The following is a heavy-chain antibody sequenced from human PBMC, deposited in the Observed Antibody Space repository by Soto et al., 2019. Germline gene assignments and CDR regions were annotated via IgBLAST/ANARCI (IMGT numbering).Heavy chain of an antibody. CDR2: IKQDGSEK. Sequence: HPGGSLRLSCAASGFTFSSYWMSWVRQAPGKGLEWVANIKQDGSEKYYVDSVKGRFTISRDNAKNSLYLQMNSLRAEDTAVYYCARGPGSGYDSAAFDIWGQGTMVTVSS. V-gene: IGHV3-7*01. CDR1: GFTFSSYW. D-gene: IGHD5-12*01. CDR3: ARGPGSGYDSAAFDI. J-gene: IGHJ3*02.